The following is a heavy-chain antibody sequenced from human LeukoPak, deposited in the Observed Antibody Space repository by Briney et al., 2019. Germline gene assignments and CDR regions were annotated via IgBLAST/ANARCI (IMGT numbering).Heavy chain of an antibody. Sequence: HGEPLEISCKGSGYSFTSYWIAGVRQLPGKGLEGLVFFYPGSSDTRYSPSFQVQVTISADKSISTAYLQWSSLKASDTAMYYCARRIAVSATFDYWGQGTLVTVSS. CDR3: ARRIAVSATFDY. V-gene: IGHV5-51*01. CDR1: GYSFTSYW. CDR2: FYPGSSDT. J-gene: IGHJ4*02. D-gene: IGHD6-13*01.